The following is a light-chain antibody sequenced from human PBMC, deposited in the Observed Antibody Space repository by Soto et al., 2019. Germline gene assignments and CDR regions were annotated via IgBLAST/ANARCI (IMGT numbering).Light chain of an antibody. J-gene: IGLJ3*02. V-gene: IGLV2-14*01. Sequence: QSALTQPASVSGSPGQSITISCTGTSSDVGGYNYVSWYQQHPGKAPKLMIYDVSNRPSGVSNRFSGSKSGNTASLTISGLQAEDEADYYCSSYTNSNTWVFGGGTKVTVL. CDR2: DVS. CDR1: SSDVGGYNY. CDR3: SSYTNSNTWV.